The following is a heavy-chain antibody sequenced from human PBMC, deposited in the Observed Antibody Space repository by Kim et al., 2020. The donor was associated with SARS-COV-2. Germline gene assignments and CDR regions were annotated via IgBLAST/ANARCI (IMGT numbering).Heavy chain of an antibody. Sequence: ASVKVSCKASGYTFTSYAMHWVRQAPGQRLEWMGWINAGNGNTKYSQKFQGRVTITRDTSASTAYMELSSLRSEYTAVYYCARGGAVYYGSGSFHYYYGMDVWGQGTTVTVSS. CDR1: GYTFTSYA. V-gene: IGHV1-3*01. CDR3: ARGGAVYYGSGSFHYYYGMDV. D-gene: IGHD3-10*01. CDR2: INAGNGNT. J-gene: IGHJ6*02.